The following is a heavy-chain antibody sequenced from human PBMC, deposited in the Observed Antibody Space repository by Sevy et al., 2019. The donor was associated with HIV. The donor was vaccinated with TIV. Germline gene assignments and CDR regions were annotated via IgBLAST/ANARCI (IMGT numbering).Heavy chain of an antibody. V-gene: IGHV1-2*02. Sequence: ASVKVSCKASGYTFTDTGYYVHWVRQAPGQGLEWMGWINPKSGATNYAQKFQGRVTMTRGTSVSTANMELSRLRSDDMAVYYCARESYDFWTGPVDYDYGMDVWGQGTTVTVSS. CDR3: ARESYDFWTGPVDYDYGMDV. D-gene: IGHD3-3*01. CDR1: GYTFTDTGYY. CDR2: INPKSGAT. J-gene: IGHJ6*02.